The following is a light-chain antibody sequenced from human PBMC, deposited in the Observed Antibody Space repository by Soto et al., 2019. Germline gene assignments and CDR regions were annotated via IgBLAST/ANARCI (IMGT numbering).Light chain of an antibody. CDR2: VAS. Sequence: DIQMTQSPSSLSASVGVRVTISCRTGQSIYTYLSWYQQKPGKAPNLLIYVASSLQSGVPSRFSGSGSGTEFTLTIRSLQPEDFATYYCQQSYSTPPITFGQGTRLEI. V-gene: IGKV1-39*01. CDR1: QSIYTY. CDR3: QQSYSTPPIT. J-gene: IGKJ5*01.